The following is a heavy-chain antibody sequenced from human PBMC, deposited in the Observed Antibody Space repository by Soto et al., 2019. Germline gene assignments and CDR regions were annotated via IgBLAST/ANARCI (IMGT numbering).Heavy chain of an antibody. J-gene: IGHJ6*02. V-gene: IGHV3-21*01. CDR3: ARGKLVDTARQYGMDV. D-gene: IGHD5-18*01. Sequence: GGSLRLSCAASGFTFSSDTMNWVRQAPGKGLEWVSSISSTSTYIYDADSVKGRFTISRDNAKNSLYLQMNSLRAEDTAVYYCARGKLVDTARQYGMDVWGQGTTVNVSS. CDR1: GFTFSSDT. CDR2: ISSTSTYI.